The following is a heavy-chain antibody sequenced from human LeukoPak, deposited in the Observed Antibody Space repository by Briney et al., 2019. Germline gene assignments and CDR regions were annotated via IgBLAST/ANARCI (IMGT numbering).Heavy chain of an antibody. CDR2: ISGSGGST. V-gene: IGHV3-23*01. Sequence: PGGSLRLSCAASGFTFSSYAMSWVRQAPGKGLEWVSAISGSGGSTYYADSVKGRLTISRDNSKNTLYLQMNSLRAEDTAMYYCARDEYSSSWVGLGAFDIWGQGTMVTVSS. CDR3: ARDEYSSSWVGLGAFDI. CDR1: GFTFSSYA. D-gene: IGHD6-6*01. J-gene: IGHJ3*02.